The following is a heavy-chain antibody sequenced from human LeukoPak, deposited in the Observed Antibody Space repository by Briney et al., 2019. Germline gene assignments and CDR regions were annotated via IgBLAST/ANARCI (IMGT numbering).Heavy chain of an antibody. J-gene: IGHJ4*02. CDR2: INHSGST. D-gene: IGHD4/OR15-4a*01. CDR3: ARAGPSMVAPPGY. Sequence: SETLSLTCAVYGGSFSGYHWSWIRQPPGKGLEWIGEINHSGSTNYNPSLKSRVTISVDTSKNQFSLKLSSVTAADTAVYYCARAGPSMVAPPGYWGQGTLVTVSS. CDR1: GGSFSGYH. V-gene: IGHV4-34*01.